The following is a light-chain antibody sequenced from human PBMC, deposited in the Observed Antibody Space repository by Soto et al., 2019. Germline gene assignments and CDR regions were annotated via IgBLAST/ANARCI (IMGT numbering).Light chain of an antibody. V-gene: IGKV3-11*01. CDR3: QQRSNWPPT. J-gene: IGKJ1*01. CDR2: GAS. CDR1: QSVSSY. Sequence: EIVRTQSPATLSVSPGERATLSCRASQSVSSYLAWYQQKPGQAPRLLIYGASTRATGIPARFSGTGSGTDFTLTITSLEPEDFAVYYCQQRSNWPPTFGQGTKVDIK.